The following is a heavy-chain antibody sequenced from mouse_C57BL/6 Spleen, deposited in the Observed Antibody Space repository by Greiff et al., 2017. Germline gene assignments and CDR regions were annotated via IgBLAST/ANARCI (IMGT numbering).Heavy chain of an antibody. J-gene: IGHJ4*01. V-gene: IGHV1-64*01. CDR3: ARRAYYSTYRAMDY. D-gene: IGHD2-5*01. CDR2: IHPNSGST. CDR1: GYTFTSYW. Sequence: QVQLQQPGAELVKPGASVKLSCKASGYTFTSYWMHWVKQRPGQGLEWIGMIHPNSGSTNYNEKFKSKATLTVDKSSSTAYMQLSSLTSEDSAVYYCARRAYYSTYRAMDYWGQGTSVTVSS.